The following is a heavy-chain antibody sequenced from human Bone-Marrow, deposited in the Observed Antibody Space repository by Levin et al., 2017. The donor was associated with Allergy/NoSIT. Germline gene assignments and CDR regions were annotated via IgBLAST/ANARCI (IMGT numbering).Heavy chain of an antibody. CDR3: ARGHRAGGSGSYYLGAFDI. D-gene: IGHD3-10*01. CDR2: IYTSGST. J-gene: IGHJ3*02. CDR1: GGSISSGRYY. Sequence: SCTVSGGSISSGRYYWSWIRQPAGKGLEWIGRIYTSGSTNYNPSLKSRVTISVDTSKNQFSLKLSSVTAADTAVYYCARGHRAGGSGSYYLGAFDIWGQGTMVTVSS. V-gene: IGHV4-61*02.